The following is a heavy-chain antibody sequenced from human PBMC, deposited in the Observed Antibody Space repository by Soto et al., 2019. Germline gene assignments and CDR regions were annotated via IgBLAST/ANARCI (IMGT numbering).Heavy chain of an antibody. CDR3: ARSLPGIAAADFFPNSVYYFDY. CDR1: GGTFSSYA. CDR2: IIPIFGTA. V-gene: IGHV1-69*01. J-gene: IGHJ4*02. D-gene: IGHD6-13*01. Sequence: QVQLVQSGAEVKKPGSSVKVSCKASGGTFSSYAISWVRQAPGQGLEWMGGIIPIFGTANYAQKFQGRVTITADESTSTAYMELSSLRSEDTAVYYCARSLPGIAAADFFPNSVYYFDYWGQGTLVTVSS.